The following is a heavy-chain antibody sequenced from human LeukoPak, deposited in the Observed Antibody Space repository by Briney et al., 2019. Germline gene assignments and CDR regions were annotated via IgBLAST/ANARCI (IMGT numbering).Heavy chain of an antibody. CDR2: ISSSISTV. J-gene: IGHJ4*01. CDR1: GFTFSAYS. D-gene: IGHD3-22*01. Sequence: PGGSLRLSCVASGFTFSAYSMNWVRQAPGKGLEWVSYISSSISTVYYADSVRGRFTISRDNAKNSLYLQMNSLRAEDTAVYYCAKARIPSGNGYYSDWGHGTLVTVSS. CDR3: AKARIPSGNGYYSD. V-gene: IGHV3-48*01.